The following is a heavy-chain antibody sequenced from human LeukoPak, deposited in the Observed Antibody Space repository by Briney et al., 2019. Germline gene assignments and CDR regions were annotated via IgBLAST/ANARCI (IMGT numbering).Heavy chain of an antibody. CDR2: IHYSGST. J-gene: IGHJ3*02. V-gene: IGHV4-59*01. CDR1: GGSMSTYY. D-gene: IGHD1-26*01. Sequence: SETLSLTCTVSGGSMSTYYWSWIRQPPGKGLEWIGYIHYSGSTSYNPSLRGRVTISGDMSKNQFSLRLSSVIAADTAVYYCARARVGATSDDALDIWGRGTMVTVSS. CDR3: ARARVGATSDDALDI.